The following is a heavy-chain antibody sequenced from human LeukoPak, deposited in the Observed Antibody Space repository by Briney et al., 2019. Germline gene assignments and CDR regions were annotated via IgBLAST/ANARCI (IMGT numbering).Heavy chain of an antibody. J-gene: IGHJ3*02. CDR2: IWSDGNNK. CDR1: GFTFSSYG. Sequence: GGSLRLSCVVSGFTFSSYGMHWVRQAPGKGLEWVAVIWSDGNNKYYADSVKGRFTISRDNSKNTLYLQMNNLRAEDTAVYYCARDRGYYYDSSGSNDAFDIWGQGTMVTVSS. D-gene: IGHD3-22*01. CDR3: ARDRGYYYDSSGSNDAFDI. V-gene: IGHV3-33*08.